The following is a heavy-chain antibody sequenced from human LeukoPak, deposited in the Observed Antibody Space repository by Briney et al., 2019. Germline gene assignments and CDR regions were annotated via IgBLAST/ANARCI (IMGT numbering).Heavy chain of an antibody. D-gene: IGHD1-26*01. CDR1: GGSISSGSYY. CDR3: ARGKVENWFDP. CDR2: IYYSGST. V-gene: IGHV4-61*01. Sequence: SETLSLTCTVSGGSISSGSYYWSWIRQPPGKGLEWIGYIYYSGSTNYNPSLKSRVTISVDTSKNQFSLKLSSVTAADTAVYYCARGKVENWFDPWGQGTLVTVSS. J-gene: IGHJ5*02.